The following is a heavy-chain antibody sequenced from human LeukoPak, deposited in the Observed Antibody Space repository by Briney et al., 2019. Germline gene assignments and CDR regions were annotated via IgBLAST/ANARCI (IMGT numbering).Heavy chain of an antibody. J-gene: IGHJ6*02. D-gene: IGHD6-19*01. CDR3: ARDPGIAVAGHYYYYGMDV. V-gene: IGHV1-69*04. CDR2: IIPILGIA. Sequence: SVKVSCKASGGTFSSYAISWVRQAPGQGLEWMGRIIPILGIANYAQKFQGRVTITADKSTSTAYMELSSLRSEDTAVYYCARDPGIAVAGHYYYYGMDVWGQGTTVTVSS. CDR1: GGTFSSYA.